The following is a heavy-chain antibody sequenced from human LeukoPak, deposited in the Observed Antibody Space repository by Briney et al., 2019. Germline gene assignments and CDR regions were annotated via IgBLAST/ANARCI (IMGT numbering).Heavy chain of an antibody. CDR1: AGFINSSNW. CDR3: AAKPYSRSSWFDP. D-gene: IGHD6-6*01. V-gene: IGHV4-4*02. Sequence: KPSETLSLTCTVSAGFINSSNWWSWVRQPPGKGLEWIGEIYHSGSTNYNPSLKSRVTISVDKSKNQFSLKLSSVTAADTAVYYCAAKPYSRSSWFDPWGQGTLVTVSS. CDR2: IYHSGST. J-gene: IGHJ5*02.